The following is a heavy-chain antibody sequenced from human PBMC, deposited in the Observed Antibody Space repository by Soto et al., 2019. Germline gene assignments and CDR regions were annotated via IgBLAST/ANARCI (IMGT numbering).Heavy chain of an antibody. D-gene: IGHD3-3*01. CDR3: AKDRITIFGVVIPHPQQFAY. V-gene: IGHV3-11*01. CDR2: ISSVNTV. Sequence: GGSLRLCCAASGFTFSDYYMSWIRQAPGKGLEWVSYISSVNTVYYADSVKGRFTISRDNAKNSLYLQMNSLRAEDTAVYYCAKDRITIFGVVIPHPQQFAYWGQRTLVTVSS. J-gene: IGHJ4*02. CDR1: GFTFSDYY.